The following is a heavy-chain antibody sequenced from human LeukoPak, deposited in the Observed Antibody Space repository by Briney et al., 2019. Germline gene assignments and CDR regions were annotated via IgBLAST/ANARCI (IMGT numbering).Heavy chain of an antibody. CDR1: GGTISSYY. Sequence: RPSETLSLTCTLSGGTISSYYWNWIRQTPGKGLEWIGYIFASGTTDYNPSLKRRVTISLDMSRNEFSLNLKSVTAADTGLYFCARGWASYRGRLDSWGQGTLVAVSS. CDR3: ARGWASYRGRLDS. V-gene: IGHV4-4*08. CDR2: IFASGTT. D-gene: IGHD3-16*02. J-gene: IGHJ4*02.